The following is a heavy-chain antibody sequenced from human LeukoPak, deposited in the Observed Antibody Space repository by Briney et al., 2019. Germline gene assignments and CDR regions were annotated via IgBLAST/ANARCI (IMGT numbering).Heavy chain of an antibody. J-gene: IGHJ6*03. V-gene: IGHV3-23*01. CDR1: GFTFSSSA. Sequence: GGSLRLSCAASGFTFSSSAMSWVRQAPGKGLEWVSSISGSGSGGSTYYADSVRGRFTISRDNSKNTLYLQMNSLRAEDTAVYYCAKVSRLRGSYYYYYMDVWGKGTTVTISS. D-gene: IGHD5-12*01. CDR2: ISGSGSGGST. CDR3: AKVSRLRGSYYYYYMDV.